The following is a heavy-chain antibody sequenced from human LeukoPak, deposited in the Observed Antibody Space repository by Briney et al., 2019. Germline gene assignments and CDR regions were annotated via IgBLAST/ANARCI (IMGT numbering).Heavy chain of an antibody. J-gene: IGHJ4*02. D-gene: IGHD3-10*01. CDR1: GGSFSGYY. CDR3: AREGSGGTVYYFDY. V-gene: IGHV4-34*01. Sequence: SETLSLTCAVYGGSFSGYYWSWIRQSPGKGLEWIGEINHSGSTNYNPSLKSRVTISVDTSKNQFSLKLSSVTAADTAVYYCAREGSGGTVYYFDYWGQGTLVTVSS. CDR2: INHSGST.